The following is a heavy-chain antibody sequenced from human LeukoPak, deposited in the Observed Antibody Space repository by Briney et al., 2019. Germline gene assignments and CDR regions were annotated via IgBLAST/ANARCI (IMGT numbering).Heavy chain of an antibody. CDR2: IYYSGST. CDR3: ARDLVHSSSSGLGY. CDR1: GVSISTYY. J-gene: IGHJ4*02. V-gene: IGHV4-59*01. Sequence: PSDTLSLTCSVSGVSISTYYWTWIRQPAGKGLEWSGYIYYSGSTNYNPSLKSRVTISVDTSKNQFSLKLSSVTAADTAVYYCARDLVHSSSSGLGYWGQGTLVTVSS. D-gene: IGHD6-6*01.